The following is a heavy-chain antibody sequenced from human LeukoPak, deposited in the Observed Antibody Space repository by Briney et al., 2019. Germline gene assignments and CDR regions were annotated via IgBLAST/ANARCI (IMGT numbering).Heavy chain of an antibody. V-gene: IGHV3-30*02. D-gene: IGHD5-24*01. CDR3: AKDPGMATINPVYYFDY. CDR2: IRYGGSDK. Sequence: GGSLRLSCAASGFTFSSYGMHWVRQAPGKGLEWVAFIRYGGSDKYYADSVKGRFTISRDNSKNTLYLQMNSLRAEDTAVYYCAKDPGMATINPVYYFDYWGQGTLVTVSS. CDR1: GFTFSSYG. J-gene: IGHJ4*02.